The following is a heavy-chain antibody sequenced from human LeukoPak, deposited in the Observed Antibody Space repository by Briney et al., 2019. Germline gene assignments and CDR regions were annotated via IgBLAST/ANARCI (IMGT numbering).Heavy chain of an antibody. CDR3: AKDLGGSSHYYYYGMDV. CDR1: GFTFSSYA. V-gene: IGHV3-23*01. D-gene: IGHD2-15*01. J-gene: IGHJ6*02. CDR2: ISGSGGST. Sequence: GGSLRLSCAASGFTFSSYAMSWVRQAPGKGLEWVSAISGSGGSTYYADSVKGQFTISRDNSKNTLYLQMNSLRAEDTAVYYCAKDLGGSSHYYYYGMDVWGQGTTVTVSS.